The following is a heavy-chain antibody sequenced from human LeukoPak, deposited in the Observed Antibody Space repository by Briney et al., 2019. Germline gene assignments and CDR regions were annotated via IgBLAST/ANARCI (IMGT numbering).Heavy chain of an antibody. Sequence: ASVKVSCKASGYTFTSYGISWVRQAPGQGLEWIGWISAYNGNTNYAQKLQGRVTMTTDTSTSTAYMELRSLRSDDTAVYYCARSLMMTTVVTPFSYFDYWGQGTLVTVSS. J-gene: IGHJ4*02. V-gene: IGHV1-18*01. D-gene: IGHD4-23*01. CDR1: GYTFTSYG. CDR2: ISAYNGNT. CDR3: ARSLMMTTVVTPFSYFDY.